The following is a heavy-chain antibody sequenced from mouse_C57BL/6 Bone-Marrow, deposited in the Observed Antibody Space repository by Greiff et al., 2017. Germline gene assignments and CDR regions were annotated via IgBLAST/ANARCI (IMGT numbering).Heavy chain of an antibody. D-gene: IGHD2-1*01. CDR2: IDPSDSET. CDR1: GYTFTSYW. J-gene: IGHJ4*01. Sequence: QVQLQQPGAELVRPGSSVKLSCKASGYTFTSYWMHWVKQRPIQGLEWIGNIDPSDSETHYNQKFKDKATLTVDKSSSTAYMQLSSLTSEASAVYYCARYGNYGFCAMDYWGQGTSVTVSS. CDR3: ARYGNYGFCAMDY. V-gene: IGHV1-52*01.